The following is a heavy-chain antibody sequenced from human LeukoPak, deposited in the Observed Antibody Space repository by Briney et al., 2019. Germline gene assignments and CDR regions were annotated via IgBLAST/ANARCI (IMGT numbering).Heavy chain of an antibody. J-gene: IGHJ5*02. CDR1: GFTFSSYA. CDR2: ISGSGGST. D-gene: IGHD2-15*01. Sequence: GGSLRLSCAASGFTFSSYAMRWVRQAPGKGLEWVSAISGSGGSTYYADSVKGRFTISRDNSKNTLYLQMNSLRAEDTAVYYCAKDPSGYCSGGSCYSGWFDPWGQGTLVTVSS. V-gene: IGHV3-23*01. CDR3: AKDPSGYCSGGSCYSGWFDP.